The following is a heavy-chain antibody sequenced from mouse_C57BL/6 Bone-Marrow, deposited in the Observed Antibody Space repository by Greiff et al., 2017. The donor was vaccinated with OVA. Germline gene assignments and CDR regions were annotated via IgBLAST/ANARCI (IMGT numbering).Heavy chain of an antibody. J-gene: IGHJ1*03. V-gene: IGHV2-3*01. CDR1: GFSLTSYG. CDR3: AKDGYDRYFDV. Sequence: VQLQESGPGLVAPSQSLSITSTVSGFSLTSYGVSWVRQPPGKGLEWLGVIWGDGGTHFHSALISRLSISMDKSKSQVFLKLNRLRTDETAAYYCAKDGYDRYFDVWGTGTTVTVSS. CDR2: IWGDGGT. D-gene: IGHD2-2*01.